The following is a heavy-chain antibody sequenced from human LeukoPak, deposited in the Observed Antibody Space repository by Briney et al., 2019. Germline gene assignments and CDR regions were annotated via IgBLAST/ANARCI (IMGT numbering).Heavy chain of an antibody. D-gene: IGHD1-26*01. V-gene: IGHV3-30-3*01. Sequence: GGSLRLSCAASGFTSSSYAMNWVRQAPGKGLEWVAVISHDGSNKYYAESVKGRFTISRDNSKNTLYLQMNSLRGEDTAVYYCARDLSGRFCFDYWGQGTLVTVSA. CDR2: ISHDGSNK. J-gene: IGHJ4*02. CDR1: GFTSSSYA. CDR3: ARDLSGRFCFDY.